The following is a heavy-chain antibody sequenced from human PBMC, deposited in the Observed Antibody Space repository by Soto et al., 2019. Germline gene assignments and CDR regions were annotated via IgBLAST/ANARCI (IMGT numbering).Heavy chain of an antibody. CDR3: ARDHGEITIFGVVIPTPYSDY. CDR1: GGSISSGGYY. D-gene: IGHD3-3*01. V-gene: IGHV4-31*03. J-gene: IGHJ4*02. Sequence: SETLSLTCTVSGGSISSGGYYWSWIRQHPGKGLEWIGYIYYSGSTYYNPSLKSRVTISVDTSKNQFSLKLSSVTAADTAVYYCARDHGEITIFGVVIPTPYSDYWGQGTLVTVYS. CDR2: IYYSGST.